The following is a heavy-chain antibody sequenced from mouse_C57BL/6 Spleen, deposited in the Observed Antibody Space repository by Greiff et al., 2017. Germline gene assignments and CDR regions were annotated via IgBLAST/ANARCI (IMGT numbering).Heavy chain of an antibody. CDR1: GYTFTSYT. V-gene: IGHV1-4*01. D-gene: IGHD1-1*01. J-gene: IGHJ1*03. CDR3: ARRGSSYWYVDV. CDR2: INPSGGYT. Sequence: QVQLQQSGAELARPGASVKMSCKASGYTFTSYTMHWVNQRPGQGLEWIGYINPSGGYTKYTQKFKGKATLTAAKSSSTAYMQLSSQTSEYSAVYYCARRGSSYWYVDVWGTGTTVTVSS.